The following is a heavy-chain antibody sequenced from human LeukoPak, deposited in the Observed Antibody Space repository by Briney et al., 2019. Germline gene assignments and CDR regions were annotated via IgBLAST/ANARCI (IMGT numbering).Heavy chain of an antibody. D-gene: IGHD3-3*01. CDR3: ARNAENYDFWSGRNWFDP. CDR2: IGAYNGNT. Sequence: ASVKVSCKASGYTFTSYGISWVRQAPGQGLEWMGWIGAYNGNTNYVQKVQGRVTMTTDTSTSTAYMELRSLRSDDTAVYYCARNAENYDFWSGRNWFDPWGQGTLVTVSS. CDR1: GYTFTSYG. J-gene: IGHJ5*02. V-gene: IGHV1-18*01.